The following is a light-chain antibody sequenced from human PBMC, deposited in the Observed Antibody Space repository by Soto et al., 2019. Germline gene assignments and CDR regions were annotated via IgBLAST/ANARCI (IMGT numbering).Light chain of an antibody. CDR1: QSISSW. CDR2: DAS. J-gene: IGKJ1*01. V-gene: IGKV1-5*01. Sequence: DIQMTQSPSTLSASVGDRVTITCRASQSISSWLACYPQKPGKAPRLLIYDASSLESGVPSRLSGSGSATEFTLPIRSLQPDDFATYYCKQYNKYWTFGQGTKVEIK. CDR3: KQYNKYWT.